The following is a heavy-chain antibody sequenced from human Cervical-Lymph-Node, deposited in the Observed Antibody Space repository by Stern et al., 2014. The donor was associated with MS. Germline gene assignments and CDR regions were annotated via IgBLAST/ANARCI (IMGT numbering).Heavy chain of an antibody. CDR2: IYPGDSDT. D-gene: IGHD2-15*01. Sequence: VQLVQSGAEVKKPGESLKISCKGSGYSFTSYWIGWVRQMPGKGLEWMGIIYPGDSDTRASPSFQGQFTISADKSISTAYLQWSSLKASDTAMYYCARRSALTGDAFDIWCQGTMVTVSS. CDR1: GYSFTSYW. V-gene: IGHV5-51*01. J-gene: IGHJ3*02. CDR3: ARRSALTGDAFDI.